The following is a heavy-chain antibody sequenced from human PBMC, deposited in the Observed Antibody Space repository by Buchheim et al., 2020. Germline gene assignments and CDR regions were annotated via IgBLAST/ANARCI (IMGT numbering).Heavy chain of an antibody. D-gene: IGHD6-19*01. CDR2: VNPSSRDT. CDR1: GYSFTDYN. J-gene: IGHJ4*02. CDR3: ARRQWPKPFDS. Sequence: QAQLVQSGAEVEKPGASVKVSCRASGYSFTDYNIHWVRQAPGQGLEWMGWVNPSSRDTYYAQMFQGRVTMTRDTSINTVYMELTGLRSDDTAIYYCARRQWPKPFDSWGQGTL. V-gene: IGHV1-2*02.